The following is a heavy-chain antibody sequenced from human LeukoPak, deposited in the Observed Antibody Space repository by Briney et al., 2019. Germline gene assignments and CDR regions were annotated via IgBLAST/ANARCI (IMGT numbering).Heavy chain of an antibody. J-gene: IGHJ6*02. Sequence: PSETLSLTCAVYGGSFSGYYWSWIRQPPGKGLEWIGEINHSGSTNYNPSLKRRVTISVDTSKNQFSLKLSSVTAADTAVYYCARRGTEPYGMDVWGQGTTVTVSS. CDR1: GGSFSGYY. V-gene: IGHV4-34*01. CDR3: ARRGTEPYGMDV. D-gene: IGHD1-1*01. CDR2: INHSGST.